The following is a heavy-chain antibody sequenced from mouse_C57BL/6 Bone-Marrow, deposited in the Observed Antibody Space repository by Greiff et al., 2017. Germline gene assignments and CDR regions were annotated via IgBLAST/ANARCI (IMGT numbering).Heavy chain of an antibody. CDR2: INPYNGGT. CDR1: GYTFTDYY. Sequence: EVQLQQSGPVLVKPGASVKMSCKASGYTFTDYYMNWVKQSHGKSLEWIGVINPYNGGTSYNQKFKGKATLTVDTSSSTAYMELNSLTSEDSAVYYCARRAITTVVAHYFDYWGQGTTLTVSS. CDR3: ARRAITTVVAHYFDY. J-gene: IGHJ2*01. V-gene: IGHV1-19*01. D-gene: IGHD1-1*01.